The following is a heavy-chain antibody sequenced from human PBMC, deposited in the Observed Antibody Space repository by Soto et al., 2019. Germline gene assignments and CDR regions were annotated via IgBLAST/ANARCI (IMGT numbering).Heavy chain of an antibody. J-gene: IGHJ4*02. CDR1: GFSFSNYS. Sequence: EVPLVESGGGLVQPGGSLRLSCAASGFSFSNYSMNWVRQAPGKGLEWVSYVSSSSIYIHYADSVRGRFTISRDNAKNSLYLQMNSLRVEDTAVYYCARGRDSRAPQGWGQGTLVTVSS. CDR2: VSSSSIYI. D-gene: IGHD3-22*01. V-gene: IGHV3-48*01. CDR3: ARGRDSRAPQG.